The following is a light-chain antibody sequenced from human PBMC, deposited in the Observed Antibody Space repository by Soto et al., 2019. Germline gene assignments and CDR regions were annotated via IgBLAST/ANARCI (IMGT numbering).Light chain of an antibody. V-gene: IGKV3-11*01. CDR2: DAS. J-gene: IGKJ5*01. Sequence: VLTQSPATLSLSPGERATLSCRASLNVDSYLAWYQQKPGQAPRLLIYDASNRAAGIPARFSGSGSGTDFTLTISSLEPEDFAIYYCQQRQYWPPITFGQGTRLEIK. CDR1: LNVDSY. CDR3: QQRQYWPPIT.